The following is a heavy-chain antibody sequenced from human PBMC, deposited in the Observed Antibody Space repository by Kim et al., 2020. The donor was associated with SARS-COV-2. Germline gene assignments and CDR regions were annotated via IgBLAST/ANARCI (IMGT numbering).Heavy chain of an antibody. V-gene: IGHV3-30*04. D-gene: IGHD3-16*02. Sequence: GGSLRLSCAASGFTFSSYAMHLVRQAPGKGLEWVAVISYDGSNKYYADSVKGRFTISRDNSKNTLYLQMNSLRAEDTAVYYCARDPMITFGGVIAIGYYYYGMDVWGQGTTVTVSS. CDR1: GFTFSSYA. CDR3: ARDPMITFGGVIAIGYYYYGMDV. J-gene: IGHJ6*02. CDR2: ISYDGSNK.